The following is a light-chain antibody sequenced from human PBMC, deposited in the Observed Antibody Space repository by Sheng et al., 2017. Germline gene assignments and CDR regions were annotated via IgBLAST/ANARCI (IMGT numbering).Light chain of an antibody. Sequence: DIQMTQSPSTLSASVGDRVTLTCRASQSISSWLAWYQQRPGKAPKLLIYRASSLESGVPSRFSGSGSGTEFTLTISSLQPDDFASYYCQQYNTYPFTFAPGPKWIS. CDR1: QSISSW. J-gene: IGKJ3*01. V-gene: IGKV1-5*03. CDR3: QQYNTYPFT. CDR2: RAS.